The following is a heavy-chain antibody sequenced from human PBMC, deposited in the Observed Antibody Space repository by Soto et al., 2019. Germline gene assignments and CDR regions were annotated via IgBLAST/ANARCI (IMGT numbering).Heavy chain of an antibody. D-gene: IGHD2-21*02. CDR3: ARTGVTGIVIPSHWFDP. J-gene: IGHJ5*02. Sequence: SETLSLTCTVSGDSIGGVGYWSWIRQFPGRGLEWIGCISSSGSTYYNPALNNRISLSLDMSQNQFSLKLLSVTAADAAIYYCARTGVTGIVIPSHWFDPWGQGTLGTVS. CDR2: ISSSGST. CDR1: GDSIGGVGY. V-gene: IGHV4-31*03.